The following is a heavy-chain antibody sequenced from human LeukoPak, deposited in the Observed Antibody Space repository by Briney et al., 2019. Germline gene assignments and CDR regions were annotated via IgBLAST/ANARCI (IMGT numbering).Heavy chain of an antibody. V-gene: IGHV3-66*01. J-gene: IGHJ5*02. CDR2: IYSGGST. CDR3: ARYSGGWFDP. CDR1: GFTFSSYS. Sequence: PGGSLRLSCAASGFTFSSYSMNWVRQAPGKGLEWVSVIYSGGSTYYADSVKGRFTISRDNSKNTLYLQMNSLRAEDTAVYYCARYSGGWFDPWGQGTLVTVSS. D-gene: IGHD2-15*01.